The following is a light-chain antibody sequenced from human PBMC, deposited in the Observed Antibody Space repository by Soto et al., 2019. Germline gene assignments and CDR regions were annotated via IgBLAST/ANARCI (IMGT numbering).Light chain of an antibody. V-gene: IGKV1-5*03. CDR1: QSISNY. CDR3: QHCDSYWT. Sequence: DIQVTQSPSTLSASVGDRVTITCRASQSISNYLAWYQQKPGKAPKVLIYKASSLESRVPSRFSGSGSGTEFTLTISSLQPDDFATYYCQHCDSYWTFGQGTKVEMK. CDR2: KAS. J-gene: IGKJ1*01.